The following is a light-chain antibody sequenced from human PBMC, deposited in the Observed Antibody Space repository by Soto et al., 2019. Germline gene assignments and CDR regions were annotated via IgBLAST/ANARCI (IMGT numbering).Light chain of an antibody. CDR2: GAS. J-gene: IGKJ1*01. CDR3: QQYHHWRT. Sequence: EIVMTQSPATLSVSPGERATLSCRASQSLSSNLAWYQQRPGQAPRLLIYGASTRATGIPARFSGSGSGTEFTLTISSLQSEDSAVYDVQQYHHWRTFGQGTKVEIK. V-gene: IGKV3-15*01. CDR1: QSLSSN.